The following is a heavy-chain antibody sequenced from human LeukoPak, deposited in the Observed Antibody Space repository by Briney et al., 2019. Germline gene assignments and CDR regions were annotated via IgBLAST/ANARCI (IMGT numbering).Heavy chain of an antibody. Sequence: GRSLSLSCSTSGFTFGDHAMRWVRQAPGKGLEWVGFIQAKAYGGATKYAAAVNGRFSISRDDSQSIANLQMNDLKTEDTAVYYCTRAPHPRCSSSGCYLDYWGQGTLVTVSS. V-gene: IGHV3-49*04. CDR2: IQAKAYGGAT. D-gene: IGHD2-2*01. CDR3: TRAPHPRCSSSGCYLDY. J-gene: IGHJ4*02. CDR1: GFTFGDHA.